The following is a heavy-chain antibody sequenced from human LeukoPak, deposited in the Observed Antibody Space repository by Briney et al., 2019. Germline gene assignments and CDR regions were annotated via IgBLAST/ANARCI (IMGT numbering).Heavy chain of an antibody. J-gene: IGHJ4*02. D-gene: IGHD6-13*01. Sequence: LSLTCAVSGGSISSSNWWTWVRQAPGKGLEWVAVIWYDGSNKYYADSVKGRFTLSRDNSKNTLFLQMNSLRPEDTAVYFCARDLTQLALFDYWGQGTLVTVSS. CDR3: ARDLTQLALFDY. CDR2: IWYDGSNK. CDR1: GGSISSSN. V-gene: IGHV3-33*07.